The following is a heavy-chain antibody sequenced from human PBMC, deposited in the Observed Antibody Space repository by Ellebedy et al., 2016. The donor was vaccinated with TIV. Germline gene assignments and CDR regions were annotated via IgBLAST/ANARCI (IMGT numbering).Heavy chain of an antibody. J-gene: IGHJ4*02. CDR3: AKDPYHYGPGTHAYFDY. Sequence: GESLKISCVASGFTFSSYGMHWVRQAPGKGLEWVAGIRYDGSNKYYADSVRGRFTMSRDNSKNTLYLQMNSLRADDTALYYCAKDPYHYGPGTHAYFDYWGQGTLVTVSS. D-gene: IGHD3-10*01. CDR1: GFTFSSYG. V-gene: IGHV3-30*02. CDR2: IRYDGSNK.